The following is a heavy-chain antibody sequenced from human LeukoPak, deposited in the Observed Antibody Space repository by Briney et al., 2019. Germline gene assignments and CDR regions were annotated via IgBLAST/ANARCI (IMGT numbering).Heavy chain of an antibody. D-gene: IGHD6-13*01. V-gene: IGHV1-2*02. CDR1: GYTFTGYY. Sequence: ASVKVSCKASGYTFTGYYMHWVRQAPGQGLEWMGWINPNSGDTNYEQKFQGRVTMTRDTSISTAYMELSRLRSDDRAVYYCARALYTSSWPINAFNIWGQGTMVTVPS. J-gene: IGHJ3*02. CDR2: INPNSGDT. CDR3: ARALYTSSWPINAFNI.